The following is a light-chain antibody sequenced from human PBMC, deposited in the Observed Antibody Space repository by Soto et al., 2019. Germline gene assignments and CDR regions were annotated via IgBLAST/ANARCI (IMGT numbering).Light chain of an antibody. J-gene: IGLJ2*01. V-gene: IGLV2-14*01. CDR3: SSYTTTTTPVV. CDR2: EVT. CDR1: SSDIVTYDY. Sequence: QSALTQPASVSGSPGQSSTSSCTGTSSDIVTYDYVSWDQHHPGKAPKLRIYEVTNRPSGVSDRFSGSKSGKTASMTISGLQAEDEADYYCSSYTTTTTPVVFGGGTKLTVL.